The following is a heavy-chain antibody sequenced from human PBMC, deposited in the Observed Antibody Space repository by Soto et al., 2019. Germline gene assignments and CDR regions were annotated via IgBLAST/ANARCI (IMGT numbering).Heavy chain of an antibody. J-gene: IGHJ3*02. CDR2: IYPGDSDT. CDR3: ARSSSWYRDAFDI. D-gene: IGHD6-13*01. Sequence: GESLKISCKGSGYSFTSYWIGWVRQMPGKGLEWMGIIYPGDSDTRYSPSFQGRVTISADKSISTAYLQWSSLKASDTAMYYCARSSSWYRDAFDIWGQGTMVTVSS. CDR1: GYSFTSYW. V-gene: IGHV5-51*01.